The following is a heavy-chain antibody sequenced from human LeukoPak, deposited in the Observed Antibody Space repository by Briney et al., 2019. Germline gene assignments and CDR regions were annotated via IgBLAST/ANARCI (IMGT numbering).Heavy chain of an antibody. CDR2: IYYSGST. D-gene: IGHD6-19*01. V-gene: IGHV4-39*01. CDR1: GGSIGSSSYY. Sequence: SETLSLTCTVSGGSIGSSSYYWGWIRQPPGKGLEWIGSIYYSGSTYYDPSLKSRVTISVDTSKNQFSLKLSSVTAADTAVYYCARINSSGWYGFWYFDYWGQGTLVTVSS. CDR3: ARINSSGWYGFWYFDY. J-gene: IGHJ4*02.